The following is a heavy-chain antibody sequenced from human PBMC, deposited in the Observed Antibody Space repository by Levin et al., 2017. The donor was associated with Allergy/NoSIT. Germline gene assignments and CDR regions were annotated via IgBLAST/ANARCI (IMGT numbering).Heavy chain of an antibody. CDR3: TRGFGSSGYYYPPPFDY. D-gene: IGHD3-22*01. Sequence: GESLKISCTASGFTFGDYAMSWFRQAPGKGLEWVGFIRSKAYGGTTEYAASVKGRFTISRDDSKSIAYLQMNSLKTEDTAVYYCTRGFGSSGYYYPPPFDYWGQGTLVTVSS. CDR2: IRSKAYGGTT. CDR1: GFTFGDYA. J-gene: IGHJ4*02. V-gene: IGHV3-49*03.